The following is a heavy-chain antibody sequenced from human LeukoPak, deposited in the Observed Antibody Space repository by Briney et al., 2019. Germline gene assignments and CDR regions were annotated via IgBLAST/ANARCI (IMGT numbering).Heavy chain of an antibody. D-gene: IGHD5-24*01. Sequence: SETLSLTCTVSGYSISSGYYWGWIRQPPGKGLEWIGSIYHSGRTFYNPSLKSRVTISVDTSKNQFSLKLTSVTAADTAVYYCARHRSGWLQSSFDYWGQGTLVTVSS. CDR2: IYHSGRT. J-gene: IGHJ4*02. CDR1: GYSISSGYY. CDR3: ARHRSGWLQSSFDY. V-gene: IGHV4-38-2*02.